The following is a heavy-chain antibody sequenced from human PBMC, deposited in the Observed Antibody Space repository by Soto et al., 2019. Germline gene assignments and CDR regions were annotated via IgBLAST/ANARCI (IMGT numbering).Heavy chain of an antibody. J-gene: IGHJ5*02. CDR3: ARHSTGYYYPWFDP. V-gene: IGHV4-39*01. Sequence: PSETLSLACAVSGVSIDSSTYYWGWIRQPPGKGLEGIGSIFYNGNTFYNPSLKSRITISVDTSKNQFSLKLSSVTAADTAVYYCARHSTGYYYPWFDPWGQGTLVTVS. CDR2: IFYNGNT. CDR1: GVSIDSSTYY. D-gene: IGHD3-22*01.